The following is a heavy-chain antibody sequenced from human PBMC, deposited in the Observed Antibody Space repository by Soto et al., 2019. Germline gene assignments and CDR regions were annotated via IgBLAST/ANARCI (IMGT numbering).Heavy chain of an antibody. J-gene: IGHJ4*02. CDR1: GGSISSYY. V-gene: IGHV4-59*01. D-gene: IGHD6-13*01. Sequence: SETLSLTCTVSGGSISSYYCSWIRQPPGKGLEWIGYIYYSGSTNYNPSLKSRVTISVDTSKNQFSLKLSSVTAADTAVYYCARASSWYASFDYWGQGTLVTVSS. CDR2: IYYSGST. CDR3: ARASSWYASFDY.